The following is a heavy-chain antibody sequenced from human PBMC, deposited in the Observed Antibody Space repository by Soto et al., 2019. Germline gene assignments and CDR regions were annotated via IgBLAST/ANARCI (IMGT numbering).Heavy chain of an antibody. CDR2: TYWDGDK. V-gene: IGHV2-5*02. CDR3: ARRTTPWGVAVATYDY. J-gene: IGHJ4*02. Sequence: QITLKESGPAVVKPTQTLTLTCTFSGFSLTTNGVGVGWIRQPPGRALEWLALTYWDGDKRYSPSLKNRLTITKDTSKNQVVLTVTNMDPVDTATYYCARRTTPWGVAVATYDYWGRGALVTVSS. CDR1: GFSLTTNGVG. D-gene: IGHD6-19*01.